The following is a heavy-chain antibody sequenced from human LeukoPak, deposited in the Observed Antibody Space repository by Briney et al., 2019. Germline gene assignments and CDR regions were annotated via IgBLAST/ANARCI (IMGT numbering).Heavy chain of an antibody. CDR2: IYYSGST. CDR3: ASADKDGLFDY. CDR1: GFTFSNYV. Sequence: GSLSLSCSASGFTFSNYVMSWVRQPPGKGLEWIGSIYYSGSTYYNPSLKSRVTISVDTSKNQFSLKLSSVTAAGTAVYYCASADKDGLFDYWGQGTLVTVSS. J-gene: IGHJ4*02. V-gene: IGHV4-39*07. D-gene: IGHD5-24*01.